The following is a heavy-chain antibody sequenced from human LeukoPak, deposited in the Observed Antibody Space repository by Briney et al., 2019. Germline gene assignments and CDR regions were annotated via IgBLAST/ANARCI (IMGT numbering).Heavy chain of an antibody. CDR3: ARVGEGYSYGADAFDI. CDR1: GDSVSSNSAA. J-gene: IGHJ3*02. V-gene: IGHV6-1*01. Sequence: SQTLSLTCAISGDSVSSNSAAWNWIRQSPSRGLEWLGRTYYRSKWYNDYAVSVKSRITINPDASKNQFSLQLNSVTPEDTAVYYCARVGEGYSYGADAFDIWGQGTMVTVSS. D-gene: IGHD5-18*01. CDR2: TYYRSKWYN.